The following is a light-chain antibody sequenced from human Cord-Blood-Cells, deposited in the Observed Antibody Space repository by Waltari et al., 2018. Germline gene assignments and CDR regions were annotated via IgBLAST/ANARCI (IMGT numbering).Light chain of an antibody. CDR2: GAY. Sequence: DIVFTQSPGPLSLSPGERATPPCRASQSVSSSYLAWYQQKPGQPPRLLNYGAYSRATGIPDRFSGSGSGTDFTLTISRLEPEDVAVYYCQQYGRSPPITFGQGTRLEIK. J-gene: IGKJ5*01. CDR3: QQYGRSPPIT. CDR1: QSVSSSY. V-gene: IGKV3-20*01.